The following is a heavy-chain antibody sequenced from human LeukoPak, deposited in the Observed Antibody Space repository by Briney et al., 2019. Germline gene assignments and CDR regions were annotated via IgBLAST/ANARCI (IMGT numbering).Heavy chain of an antibody. J-gene: IGHJ5*02. D-gene: IGHD2-2*01. CDR1: GFNFNSYW. CDR2: IKEDGSDK. Sequence: GGSLRLSCAGSGFNFNSYWMSWVRQPPGRGLEWVGNIKEDGSDKYYVNSVMGRFTISRDNTKNSLYLQMNNLRAEDTAIYYCARDREGVPAAWGQGTLVTVSS. V-gene: IGHV3-7*03. CDR3: ARDREGVPAA.